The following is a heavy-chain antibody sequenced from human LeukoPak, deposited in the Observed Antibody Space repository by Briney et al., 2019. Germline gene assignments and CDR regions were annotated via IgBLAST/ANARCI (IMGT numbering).Heavy chain of an antibody. V-gene: IGHV3-21*01. CDR1: GFTFSSYS. CDR2: ISSSSSYI. D-gene: IGHD3-16*01. Sequence: GGSLRLSCAASGFTFSSYSMNWVRQAPGKGLEWVSSISSSSSYIYYAGSVKGRFTISRDNAKNSLYLQMNSLRAEDTAVYYCASQGVPDYWGQGTLVTVSS. J-gene: IGHJ4*02. CDR3: ASQGVPDY.